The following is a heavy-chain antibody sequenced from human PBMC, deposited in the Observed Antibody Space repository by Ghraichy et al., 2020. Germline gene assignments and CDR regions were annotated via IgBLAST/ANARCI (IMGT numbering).Heavy chain of an antibody. J-gene: IGHJ3*02. CDR1: GFTRISYA. CDR2: ISSSGATT. D-gene: IGHD3-16*01. CDR3: AKGGGPYAFDI. Sequence: GGSLRLSCVASGFTRISYAMSWVRQAPGKGLEWVSAISSSGATTYYADSVKGRFTISRDNSENTLYLQMSNLRAEDTAVYFCAKGGGPYAFDIWGQGTMVTVSS. V-gene: IGHV3-23*01.